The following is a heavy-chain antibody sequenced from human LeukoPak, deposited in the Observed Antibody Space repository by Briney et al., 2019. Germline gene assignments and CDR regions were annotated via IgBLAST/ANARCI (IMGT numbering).Heavy chain of an antibody. CDR2: INPNSGGT. Sequence: ASVKVSCKASVYTFTGYYMRWVRQAPGQGLEWMGWINPNSGGTNYAQKFQGRVTMTRATSISTAYMELSRLRSDDTAVYYCARDPPPNTYYYGSGAQGDYWGQGTLVTVSS. D-gene: IGHD3-10*01. CDR3: ARDPPPNTYYYGSGAQGDY. CDR1: VYTFTGYY. V-gene: IGHV1-2*02. J-gene: IGHJ4*02.